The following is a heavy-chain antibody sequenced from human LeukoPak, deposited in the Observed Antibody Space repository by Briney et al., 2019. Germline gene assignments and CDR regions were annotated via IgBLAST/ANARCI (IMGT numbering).Heavy chain of an antibody. V-gene: IGHV3-23*01. CDR1: GYTFSSYA. CDR3: AKDQTEYYYDSSGYPY. J-gene: IGHJ4*02. Sequence: GGSLRLSCAASGYTFSSYAMSWVRQAPGKGLEWVSAISGSGGSTYYADSVKGRFTISRDNSKNTLYLQMNSLRAEDTAVYYCAKDQTEYYYDSSGYPYWGQGTLVTVSS. D-gene: IGHD3-22*01. CDR2: ISGSGGST.